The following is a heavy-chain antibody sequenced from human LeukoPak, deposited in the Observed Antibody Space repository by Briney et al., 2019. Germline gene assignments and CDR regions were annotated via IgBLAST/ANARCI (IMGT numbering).Heavy chain of an antibody. CDR3: ARVTYGDFNWFDP. D-gene: IGHD4-17*01. V-gene: IGHV1-69*01. Sequence: ASVKVSCKDSGGTFSSYAISWVRQAPGQGLEWMGGIIPIFGTANYAQKFQGRVTITADESTSTAYMELSSLRSEDTAVYYCARVTYGDFNWFDPWGQGTLVTVSS. J-gene: IGHJ5*02. CDR1: GGTFSSYA. CDR2: IIPIFGTA.